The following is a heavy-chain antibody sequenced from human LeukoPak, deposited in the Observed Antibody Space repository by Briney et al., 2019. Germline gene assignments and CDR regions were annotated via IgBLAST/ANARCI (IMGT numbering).Heavy chain of an antibody. CDR3: AKGLLRYFDWLLSD. Sequence: GGSLRLSCAASGFTFSSYSMNWVRQAPGRGLEWVSYISPTSGTIQYADAVRGRFTVSRDNDKNALDLQMNSLREEDTAVYYCAKGLLRYFDWLLSDWGQGTLVTVSS. CDR2: ISPTSGTI. CDR1: GFTFSSYS. V-gene: IGHV3-48*02. J-gene: IGHJ4*02. D-gene: IGHD3-9*01.